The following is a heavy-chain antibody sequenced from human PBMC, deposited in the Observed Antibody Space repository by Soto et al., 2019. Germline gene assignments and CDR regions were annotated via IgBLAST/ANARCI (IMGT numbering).Heavy chain of an antibody. J-gene: IGHJ6*04. V-gene: IGHV4-39*01. Sequence: PSETMALTCTVSGGSISTSADDWGWIRQPPGKGLEWIGSIFYSGSTNYNPSLKSRLTISVDRSKNQFSLKLSSVTAADTAVYYCARHVGYEGMNVWGKGTTVTVSS. CDR1: GGSISTSADD. D-gene: IGHD2-2*01. CDR3: ARHVGYEGMNV. CDR2: IFYSGST.